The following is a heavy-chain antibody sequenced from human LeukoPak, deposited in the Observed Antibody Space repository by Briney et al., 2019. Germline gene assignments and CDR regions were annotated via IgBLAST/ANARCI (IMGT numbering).Heavy chain of an antibody. CDR1: GFTVSTNY. D-gene: IGHD3-10*01. CDR3: AREWRGSVDAFDI. CDR2: IYSDGST. V-gene: IGHV3-53*01. J-gene: IGHJ3*02. Sequence: GGSLRLSCAASGFTVSTNYMTWVRQAPGKGLEWVSFIYSDGSTYYADSVKGRFTISSDNSKNTLYLQMNSLRAEDTAVYYCAREWRGSVDAFDIWGQGTMVTVSS.